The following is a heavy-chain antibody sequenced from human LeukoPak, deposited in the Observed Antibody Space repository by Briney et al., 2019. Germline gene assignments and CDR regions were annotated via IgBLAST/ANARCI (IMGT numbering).Heavy chain of an antibody. Sequence: QTGGSLRLSCAASGFTFSSYWMHWVRKAPGKGLVWVSRINSDGSSTSYADSVKGRFTISRDNAKNTLYLQMNTLRAEDTAVYYCARDRELGWLQTDYWGQGTLVTVSS. V-gene: IGHV3-74*01. CDR1: GFTFSSYW. CDR3: ARDRELGWLQTDY. CDR2: INSDGSST. J-gene: IGHJ4*02. D-gene: IGHD5-24*01.